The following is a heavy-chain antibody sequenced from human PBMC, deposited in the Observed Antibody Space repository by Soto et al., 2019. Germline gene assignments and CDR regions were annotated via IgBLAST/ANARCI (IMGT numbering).Heavy chain of an antibody. V-gene: IGHV3-53*04. D-gene: IGHD6-19*01. Sequence: EVQLVESGGGLVQPGGSLRLSCAASGFTVSSNYMSWVRQAPGKALEWVSVILTGGSTYYADSVKGRFTISRHSSMNTVYLQMDSLRSEDTAVYYCARDRQSSGWLDAFDIWGQGTMVTVSS. CDR2: ILTGGST. CDR3: ARDRQSSGWLDAFDI. J-gene: IGHJ3*02. CDR1: GFTVSSNY.